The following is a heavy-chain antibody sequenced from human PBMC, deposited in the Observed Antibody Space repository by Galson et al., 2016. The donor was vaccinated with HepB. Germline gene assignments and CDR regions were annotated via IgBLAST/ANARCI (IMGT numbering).Heavy chain of an antibody. D-gene: IGHD2-8*01. CDR2: IYPRDSDT. CDR3: ARSRDCTKFDD. J-gene: IGHJ4*02. CDR1: GYSFTNYW. V-gene: IGHV5-51*01. Sequence: QSGAEVKKPGEFLRISCKGSGYSFTNYWIGWVRQMPGKGLQWMGIIYPRDSDTRYSPSFQGQVTISADRSISTAYLQWSSLKASDTAMYYCARSRDCTKFDDWGQGTLVTVSS.